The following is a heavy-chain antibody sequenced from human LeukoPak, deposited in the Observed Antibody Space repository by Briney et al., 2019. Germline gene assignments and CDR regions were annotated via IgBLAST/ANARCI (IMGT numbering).Heavy chain of an antibody. CDR3: ARDYYGDYFFLQH. V-gene: IGHV3-30*04. Sequence: PGGSLRLSCAASGFTFSSYAMHWVRQAPGKGLEWVAVISYDGSNKYYADSVKGRFTISRDNSKNTLYLQMNSLRAEDTAVYYCARDYYGDYFFLQHWGQGTLVTVSS. CDR2: ISYDGSNK. CDR1: GFTFSSYA. J-gene: IGHJ1*01. D-gene: IGHD4-17*01.